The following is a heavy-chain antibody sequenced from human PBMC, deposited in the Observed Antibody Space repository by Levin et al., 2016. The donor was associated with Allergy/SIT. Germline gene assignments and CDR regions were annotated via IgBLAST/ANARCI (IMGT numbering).Heavy chain of an antibody. V-gene: IGHV1-46*01. J-gene: IGHJ6*02. Sequence: ASVKVSCKASGYTFTSYYMHWVRQAPGQGLEWMGIINPSGGSTSYAQKFQGRVTMTRDTSTSTVYMELSSLRSEDTAVYYCAREPQDIVVVPVYYYYGMDVWGQGTTVTVSS. CDR3: AREPQDIVVVPVYYYYGMDV. CDR2: INPSGGST. CDR1: GYTFTSYY. D-gene: IGHD2-2*01.